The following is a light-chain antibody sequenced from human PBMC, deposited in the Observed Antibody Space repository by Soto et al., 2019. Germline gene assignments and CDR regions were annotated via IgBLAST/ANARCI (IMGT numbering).Light chain of an antibody. J-gene: IGKJ1*01. Sequence: DIQMTQSPSSVSASVGGRVTITSRASQGSSSWLAWYQQKPGKAPKLLISAASTLQSGVPSRFSGSGSGTEFTLTITSLQPEDFATYYCQQLNNYPRTFGQGTKVDI. V-gene: IGKV1-12*01. CDR1: QGSSSW. CDR2: AAS. CDR3: QQLNNYPRT.